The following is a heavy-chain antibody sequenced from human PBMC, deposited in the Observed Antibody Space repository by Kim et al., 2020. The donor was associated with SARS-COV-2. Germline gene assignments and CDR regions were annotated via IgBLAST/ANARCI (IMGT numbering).Heavy chain of an antibody. J-gene: IGHJ3*02. V-gene: IGHV4-31*03. D-gene: IGHD3-3*01. Sequence: SETLSLTCTVSGGSISSGGYYWSWIRQHPGKGLEWIGYIYYSGSTYYNPSLQSRVTISVDTSKNQFSLKLSSVTAADTAVYYCARGDTIFGVVINAFDICGQGTMVTVSS. CDR2: IYYSGST. CDR1: GGSISSGGYY. CDR3: ARGDTIFGVVINAFDI.